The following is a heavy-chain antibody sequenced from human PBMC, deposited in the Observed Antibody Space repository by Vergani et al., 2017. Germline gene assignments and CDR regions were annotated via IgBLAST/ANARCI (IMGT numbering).Heavy chain of an antibody. CDR2: IYHTGSA. CDR3: ATGAGPFDI. D-gene: IGHD7-27*01. J-gene: IGHJ4*02. V-gene: IGHV4-38-2*01. Sequence: QVQLLESGPGLLKPSETLSLTCSVSGYSITSGYYWGWIRQPPRRGLEWIGSIYHTGSAYYNPSLKSRVTVSVDTSMNQFSLKLTSVTAADTAVYYCATGAGPFDIWGQGTLVTVSS. CDR1: GYSITSGYY.